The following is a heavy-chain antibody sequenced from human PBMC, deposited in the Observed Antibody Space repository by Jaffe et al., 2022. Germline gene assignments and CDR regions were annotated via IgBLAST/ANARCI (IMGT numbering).Heavy chain of an antibody. CDR2: IRSKAYGGTT. CDR3: TRDPRSSGWYYFDY. D-gene: IGHD6-19*01. CDR1: GFTFGDYA. V-gene: IGHV3-49*03. J-gene: IGHJ4*02. Sequence: EVQLVESGGGLVQPGRSLRLSCTASGFTFGDYAMSWFRQAPGKGLEWVGFIRSKAYGGTTEYAASVKGRFTISRDDSKSIAYLQMNSLKTEDTAVYYCTRDPRSSGWYYFDYWGQGTLVTVSS.